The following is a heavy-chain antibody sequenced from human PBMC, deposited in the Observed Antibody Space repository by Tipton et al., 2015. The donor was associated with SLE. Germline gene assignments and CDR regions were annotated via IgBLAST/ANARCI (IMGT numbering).Heavy chain of an antibody. V-gene: IGHV4-59*11. CDR1: VGSISSHY. CDR2: IHYSGNT. J-gene: IGHJ4*02. D-gene: IGHD3-3*01. CDR3: ARAGSYDLYYFDY. Sequence: TLSLTCTVSVGSISSHYWSWIRQPPGKGLEWVGYIHYSGNTDYNPSLKSRVPISEDTSKNQFPLRLSSVTAADTALYYCARAGSYDLYYFDYWGQGRLVTVSS.